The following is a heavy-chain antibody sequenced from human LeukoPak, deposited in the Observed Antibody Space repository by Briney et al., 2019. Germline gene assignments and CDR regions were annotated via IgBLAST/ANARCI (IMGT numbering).Heavy chain of an antibody. V-gene: IGHV3-21*01. J-gene: IGHJ4*02. CDR2: ITSDSNFR. Sequence: GGSLRLSCAGSGYRFGAYSMNWVRQAPGKGLEWVSLITSDSNFRYYADSVEGRFTISRDNTNNSLYLQMNSLRAEDTAVYYCSTAKFDNWGQGTLVTVSS. CDR3: STAKFDN. CDR1: GYRFGAYS.